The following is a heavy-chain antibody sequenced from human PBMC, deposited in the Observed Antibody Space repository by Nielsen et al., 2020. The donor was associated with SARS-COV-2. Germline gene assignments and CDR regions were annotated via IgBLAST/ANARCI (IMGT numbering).Heavy chain of an antibody. D-gene: IGHD5-24*01. CDR2: ISYDGSNK. J-gene: IGHJ4*02. V-gene: IGHV3-30*18. CDR1: GFTFSSYG. Sequence: GGSLRLSCAASGFTFSSYGMHWVRQAPGKGLEWVAVISYDGSNKYYADSVKGRFTISRDNSKNTLYLQMNSLRADDTAVYLCAKDREAGDGYWEFDYWGQGTLVTVSS. CDR3: AKDREAGDGYWEFDY.